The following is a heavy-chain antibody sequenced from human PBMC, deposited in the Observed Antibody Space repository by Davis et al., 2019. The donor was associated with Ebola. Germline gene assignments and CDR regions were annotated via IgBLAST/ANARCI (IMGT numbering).Heavy chain of an antibody. V-gene: IGHV1-2*04. Sequence: AASVKVSCKASGYTFTGYYMHWVRQAPGQGLEWMGWINPNSGGTNYAQKFQGWVTMTRDTSISTAYMELSRLRSDDTAVYYCARTKTRIRFLEWLLDWFDPWGQGTLVTVSS. CDR2: INPNSGGT. J-gene: IGHJ5*02. CDR3: ARTKTRIRFLEWLLDWFDP. CDR1: GYTFTGYY. D-gene: IGHD3-3*01.